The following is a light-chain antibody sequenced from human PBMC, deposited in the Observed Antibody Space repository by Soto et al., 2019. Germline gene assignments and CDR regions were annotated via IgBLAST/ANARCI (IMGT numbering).Light chain of an antibody. J-gene: IGKJ2*01. CDR1: QDVGTNY. CDR2: GAS. CDR3: QQFMTSPYMYI. V-gene: IGKV3-20*01. Sequence: EVVLTQSPGNLPLSPGEGATLSCRSSQDVGTNYLAWYQQKPGQAPSPLIFGASSRASGVPGRFSGSGSRTHFTLSITRLEPEDSVVYYWQQFMTSPYMYIFGQGTKLEI.